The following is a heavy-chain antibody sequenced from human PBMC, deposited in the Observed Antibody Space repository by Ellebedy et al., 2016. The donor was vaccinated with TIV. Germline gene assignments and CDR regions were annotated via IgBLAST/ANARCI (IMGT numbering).Heavy chain of an antibody. J-gene: IGHJ4*02. CDR2: IVGNGGSP. V-gene: IGHV3-64*04. D-gene: IGHD2-15*01. CDR1: GFTFSSYA. Sequence: GESLKISCSASGFTFSSYAMHWVRQAPGKGLEYVSAIVGNGGSPYYADSVKGRFPISRDNSKNTLYLQMTSLRTEDTGVYYCTRLVSGYCSGGSCPQSFFDYWGQGTVVTVSS. CDR3: TRLVSGYCSGGSCPQSFFDY.